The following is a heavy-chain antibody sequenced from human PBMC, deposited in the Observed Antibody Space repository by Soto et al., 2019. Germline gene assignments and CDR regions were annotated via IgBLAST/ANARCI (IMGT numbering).Heavy chain of an antibody. Sequence: QVQLQQWGAGLLKPSEILSLTCAVYGGSFSGYYWSWIRQPPGKGLEWIGEINHSGSTNYNPSLKSRVTISVDTSKNQFSLKLSSVTAADTAVYYCARVSGYSGYDSVPLDYWGQGTLVTVSS. CDR2: INHSGST. D-gene: IGHD5-12*01. V-gene: IGHV4-34*01. J-gene: IGHJ4*02. CDR1: GGSFSGYY. CDR3: ARVSGYSGYDSVPLDY.